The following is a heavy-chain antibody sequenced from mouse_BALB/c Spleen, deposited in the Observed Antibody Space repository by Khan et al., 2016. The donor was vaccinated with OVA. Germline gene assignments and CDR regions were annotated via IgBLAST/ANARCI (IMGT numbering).Heavy chain of an antibody. V-gene: IGHV2-6-7*01. J-gene: IGHJ3*01. CDR3: ASNRSYVHRGFAF. CDR2: IWGDGST. Sequence: QVQLKESGPGLVEPSQSLSITCTVSGFSLTGYNVNWVRKTPGKGLEWLGMIWGDGSTDYNPALKSRLCITKDNSKTQDYLKMNSLHTDDPALYYCASNRSYVHRGFAFWGQGTLVTVSA. CDR1: GFSLTGYN. D-gene: IGHD1-1*01.